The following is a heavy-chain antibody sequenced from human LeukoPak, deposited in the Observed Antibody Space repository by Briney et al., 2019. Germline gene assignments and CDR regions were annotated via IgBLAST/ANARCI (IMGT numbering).Heavy chain of an antibody. D-gene: IGHD3-10*01. CDR3: ARDLFGSGLGFDY. J-gene: IGHJ4*02. V-gene: IGHV3-66*02. CDR1: GFTVSSSY. CDR2: IYSGGST. Sequence: GGSLGLSCAASGFTVSSSYMSWVRQAPGKGLEWVSVIYSGGSTYYADSVKGRFTISRDNSKNTLYLQMNSLRAEDTAVYYCARDLFGSGLGFDYWGQGTLVTVSS.